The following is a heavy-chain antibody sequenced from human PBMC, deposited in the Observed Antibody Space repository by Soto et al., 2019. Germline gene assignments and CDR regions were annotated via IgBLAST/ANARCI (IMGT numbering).Heavy chain of an antibody. D-gene: IGHD5-12*01. CDR1: GFTFSDYY. CDR3: ARDWGIVATGVGYYFDY. V-gene: IGHV3-11*01. CDR2: ITTSGSTR. Sequence: QVQLVESGGGLVKPGGSLRLSCVASGFTFSDYYMSWIRQASGKGLEWVSYITTSGSTRYYADSVKGRFTISRDNAKNSLYLQMNSLRADDTAVYYCARDWGIVATGVGYYFDYWGQGTLVTVSS. J-gene: IGHJ4*02.